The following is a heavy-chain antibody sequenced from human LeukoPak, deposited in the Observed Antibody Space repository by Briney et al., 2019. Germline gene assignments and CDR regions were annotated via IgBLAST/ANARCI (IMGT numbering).Heavy chain of an antibody. CDR2: IIPIFGTA. J-gene: IGHJ4*02. Sequence: SVKVSCKAPGGTFSSYAISWVRQAPGQGLEWMGGIIPIFGTANYAQKFQGRVTITADESTSTAYMELSSLRSEDTAVYYCASVRASIAARPFDYWGQGTLVTVSS. CDR3: ASVRASIAARPFDY. V-gene: IGHV1-69*13. CDR1: GGTFSSYA. D-gene: IGHD6-6*01.